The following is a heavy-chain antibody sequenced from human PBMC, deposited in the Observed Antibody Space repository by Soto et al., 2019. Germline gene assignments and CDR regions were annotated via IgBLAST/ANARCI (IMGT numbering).Heavy chain of an antibody. Sequence: KPSETLSLTCXVSGGSISTYYWNWIRQPPGKGLEWIGYIYYGGSANYNPSLKSRVTISVDTSKKQFSLKLSSVTAADTAVYYCARGGHCTNGVCSALDYWGQGTLVTVS. D-gene: IGHD2-8*01. V-gene: IGHV4-59*08. CDR1: GGSISTYY. J-gene: IGHJ4*02. CDR3: ARGGHCTNGVCSALDY. CDR2: IYYGGSA.